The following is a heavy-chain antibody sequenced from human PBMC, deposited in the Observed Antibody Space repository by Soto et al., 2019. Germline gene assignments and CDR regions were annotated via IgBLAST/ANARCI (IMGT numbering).Heavy chain of an antibody. Sequence: PGGSLRLSCAASGFTFDDYAMHWVRQAPGKGLEWVSGISLNSGSIGYADSVKGRFTISRDNAKNSPYLQMNSLRAEDTALYYCAKDLKYYYRSRVGFDYWGQGTLVTVSS. CDR1: GFTFDDYA. D-gene: IGHD3-22*01. V-gene: IGHV3-9*01. CDR3: AKDLKYYYRSRVGFDY. J-gene: IGHJ4*02. CDR2: ISLNSGSI.